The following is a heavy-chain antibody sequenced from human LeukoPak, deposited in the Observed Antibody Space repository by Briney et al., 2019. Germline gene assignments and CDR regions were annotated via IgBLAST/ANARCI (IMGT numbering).Heavy chain of an antibody. CDR1: GFTFSGYG. CDR3: ARGDYDILTGLNFDY. Sequence: GGSLRLSCAASGFTFSGYGMSWVRQAPGKGLEWLSAMSGSDGSTYYADSVKGRFTISRDSSNNTLYLQMNSLRAEDTAVYYCARGDYDILTGLNFDYWGQGTLVTVSS. V-gene: IGHV3-23*01. CDR2: MSGSDGST. D-gene: IGHD3-9*01. J-gene: IGHJ4*02.